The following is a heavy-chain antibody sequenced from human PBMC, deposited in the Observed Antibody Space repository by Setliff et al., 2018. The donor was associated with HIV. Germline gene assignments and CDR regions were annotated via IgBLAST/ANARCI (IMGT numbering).Heavy chain of an antibody. CDR1: GFIFDDYA. J-gene: IGHJ4*02. D-gene: IGHD3-3*01. CDR3: AREMTYYNFWSDNAPPLFDY. V-gene: IGHV3-9*01. CDR2: ISWNSGNI. Sequence: GGSLRLSCAASGFIFDDYAMHWVRQPPGKGLEWVSGISWNSGNIVYADSVRGRFTFSRDNAKNSLYLQMNSLRAEDTAVYYCAREMTYYNFWSDNAPPLFDYWGQGTLVTVSS.